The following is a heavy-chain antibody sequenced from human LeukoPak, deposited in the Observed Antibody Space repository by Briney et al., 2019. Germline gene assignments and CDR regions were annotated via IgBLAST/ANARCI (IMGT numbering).Heavy chain of an antibody. D-gene: IGHD2-2*01. CDR2: FDPEDGET. CDR3: ATLENVVVPAAMNEALGNWFDP. J-gene: IGHJ5*02. Sequence: EASVKVSCKVSGYTLTELSMHWVRQAPGKGLEWMGGFDPEDGETIYAQKFQGRVTMTEDTSTDTAYMELSSLRSEDMAVYYCATLENVVVPAAMNEALGNWFDPWGQGTLVTVSS. V-gene: IGHV1-24*01. CDR1: GYTLTELS.